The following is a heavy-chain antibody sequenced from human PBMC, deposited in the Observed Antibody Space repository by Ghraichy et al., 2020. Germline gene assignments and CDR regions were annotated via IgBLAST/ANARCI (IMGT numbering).Heavy chain of an antibody. V-gene: IGHV3-7*01. CDR1: GFTFSSYW. CDR3: ARDGRPSSWLDFDY. J-gene: IGHJ4*02. D-gene: IGHD6-13*01. Sequence: LSHTCAASGFTFSSYWMSWVRQAPGKGLEWVANIKQDGSEKYYVDSVRGRFTISRDNAKNSLYLQMNSLRADDTAVYYCARDGRPSSWLDFDYWGQGTLVTVSS. CDR2: IKQDGSEK.